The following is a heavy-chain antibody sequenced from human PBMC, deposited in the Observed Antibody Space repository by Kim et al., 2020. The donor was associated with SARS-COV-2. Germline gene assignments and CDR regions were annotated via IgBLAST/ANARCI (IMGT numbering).Heavy chain of an antibody. D-gene: IGHD5-12*01. Sequence: GGSLRLSCAASGFTFSDFYMSWISQAPGKGLEWLSYITDSGSPINYADSVKGRFTISRDNTKKSVYLQMNSLRVEDTAVYYCARFGGYGGFGYLYWGQGTLVTVSS. CDR3: ARFGGYGGFGYLY. CDR2: ITDSGSPI. J-gene: IGHJ4*02. CDR1: GFTFSDFY. V-gene: IGHV3-11*01.